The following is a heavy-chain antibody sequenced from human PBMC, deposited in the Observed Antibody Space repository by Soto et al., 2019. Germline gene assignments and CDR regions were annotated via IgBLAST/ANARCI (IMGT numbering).Heavy chain of an antibody. V-gene: IGHV5-10-1*01. CDR1: GYSFTSYW. Sequence: GESLKISCQGSGYSFTSYWISWVRQMPGKGLEWMGRIDPSDSYTNYSPSFQGHVTISADKSISTAYLQWSSLKASDTAMYYCARARAHRIDYWGQGTLVTVSS. J-gene: IGHJ4*02. CDR3: ARARAHRIDY. CDR2: IDPSDSYT.